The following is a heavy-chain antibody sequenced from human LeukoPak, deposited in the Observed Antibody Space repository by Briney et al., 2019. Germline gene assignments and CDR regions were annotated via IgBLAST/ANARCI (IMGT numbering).Heavy chain of an antibody. J-gene: IGHJ5*02. V-gene: IGHV6-1*01. D-gene: IGHD3-3*01. Sequence: SQTLSLTCAISGDSVSSNSAAWNWIRQSPSRGLEWLGRTYYRSKWYNDYAVSVKSRITINPDTSKNQFSLKLSSVTAADTAVYYCARGGKYYDFWSGPINWFDPWGQGTLVTVSS. CDR3: ARGGKYYDFWSGPINWFDP. CDR1: GDSVSSNSAA. CDR2: TYYRSKWYN.